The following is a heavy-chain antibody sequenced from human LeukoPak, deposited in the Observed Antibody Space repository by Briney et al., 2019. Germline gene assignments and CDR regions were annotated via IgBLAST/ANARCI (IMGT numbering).Heavy chain of an antibody. V-gene: IGHV1-8*01. CDR1: GYTFTSYD. CDR3: ARGPYCRSMSCPYWFDP. D-gene: IGHD2-2*01. CDR2: MNTNSGNT. Sequence: AASLKLSCKASGYTFTSYDINWVRQATGQGLEWMGWMNTNSGNTGYAYKFQGRVTMTRNTSISTAYMELSSLRAEDTAVYYCARGPYCRSMSCPYWFDPWGQGTLVTVSS. J-gene: IGHJ5*02.